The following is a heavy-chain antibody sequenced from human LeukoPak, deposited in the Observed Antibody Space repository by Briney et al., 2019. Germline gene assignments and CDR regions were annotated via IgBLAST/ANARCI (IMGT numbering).Heavy chain of an antibody. CDR1: GGSISSSSYY. D-gene: IGHD3-9*01. CDR3: AGRSGYFDWLPSDY. CDR2: IYYSGSI. J-gene: IGHJ4*02. V-gene: IGHV4-39*05. Sequence: KASETPSLTCTVSGGSISSSSYYWGWIRQPPGQGLEWIGSIYYSGSIYYNPSLKSRVTISVDTSKNQFSLKLSSVTAADTAVYYCAGRSGYFDWLPSDYWGQGTLVTVSS.